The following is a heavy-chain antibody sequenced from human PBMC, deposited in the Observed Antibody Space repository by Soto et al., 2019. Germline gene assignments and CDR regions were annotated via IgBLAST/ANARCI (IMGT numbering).Heavy chain of an antibody. J-gene: IGHJ4*03. CDR2: VSGDGYAS. D-gene: IGHD3-10*01. CDR1: GFSFSSNA. V-gene: IGHV3-23*01. Sequence: GRSLRRSCVGSGFSFSSNAMSWVRQAPGKGLEWVSSVSGDGYASDYADSVKGRFTVSRHNSKNTLYLQMNSLRAEDTAVYYCAKRHYYGSGSFALATWGQGTLVTVSS. CDR3: AKRHYYGSGSFALAT.